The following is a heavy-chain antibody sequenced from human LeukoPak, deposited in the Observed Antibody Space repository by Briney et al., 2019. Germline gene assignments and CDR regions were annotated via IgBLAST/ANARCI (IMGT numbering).Heavy chain of an antibody. Sequence: SETLSLACAVYGGSFSGYYWSWIRQPPGKGLEWIGEINHSGSTNYNPSLKSRVTISVDTSKNQFSLMLNSVTAADTAVYYCARESRRIAAAGPSYYMDVWGRGTTVTVSS. CDR3: ARESRRIAAAGPSYYMDV. V-gene: IGHV4-34*01. CDR1: GGSFSGYY. D-gene: IGHD6-13*01. J-gene: IGHJ6*03. CDR2: INHSGST.